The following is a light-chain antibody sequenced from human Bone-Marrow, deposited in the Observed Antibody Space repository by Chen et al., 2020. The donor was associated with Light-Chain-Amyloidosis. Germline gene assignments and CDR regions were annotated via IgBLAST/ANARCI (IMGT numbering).Light chain of an antibody. CDR1: ILAPHF. CDR3: QSADTNGVV. J-gene: IGLJ2*01. V-gene: IGLV3-25*03. CDR2: KDS. Sequence: NELTQPPSVSVSPGPTARLTCSGNILAPHFAYWYQQKPGQAPVAVMFKDSERPSGIPERFSGSSSGTLVTLAISGVQAEDEADYYCQSADTNGVVFGGGTKLIVL.